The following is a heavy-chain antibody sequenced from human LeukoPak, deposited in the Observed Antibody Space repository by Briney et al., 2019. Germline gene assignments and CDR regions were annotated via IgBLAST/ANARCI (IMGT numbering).Heavy chain of an antibody. Sequence: SETLSLTCTVSGASISSYYWSWIRQPAGKGLEWIGRFYTSGSTNYNPSLKSRVAISVDKSNNQFSLKLSSVTAADTAIYYCAREHYYDSSGYYYVESDALDFWGQGTMVTVSS. D-gene: IGHD3-22*01. V-gene: IGHV4-4*07. CDR1: GASISSYY. J-gene: IGHJ3*01. CDR2: FYTSGST. CDR3: AREHYYDSSGYYYVESDALDF.